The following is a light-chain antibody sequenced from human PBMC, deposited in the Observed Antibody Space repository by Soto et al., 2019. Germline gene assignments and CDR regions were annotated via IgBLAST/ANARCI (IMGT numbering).Light chain of an antibody. CDR2: DVT. CDR1: SSDVGGYNY. J-gene: IGLJ2*01. CDR3: SSYTSITTQV. V-gene: IGLV2-14*01. Sequence: QSALTQPASVSGSPGQSITISCTGTSSDVGGYNYVSWYQQYTGKAPKLIIFDVTYRPSGVCNRFSGSNSDNTASLTISRLQAEDEADYYCSSYTSITTQVVGGGPKLTVL.